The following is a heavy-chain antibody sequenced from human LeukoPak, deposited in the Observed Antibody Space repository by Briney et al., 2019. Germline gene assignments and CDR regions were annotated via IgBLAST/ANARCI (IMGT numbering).Heavy chain of an antibody. D-gene: IGHD1-26*01. CDR1: GYTFIDYY. CDR2: INPKSGGT. Sequence: ASVTVSFTASGYTFIDYYIHWVRQAPGQGLEWMGRINPKSGGTNHAQKFQGRVTMTRDTSISTAYMELSSLRSDDTAVYFCARETYNGRYYYFDYWGQGTLGTVSS. V-gene: IGHV1-2*06. CDR3: ARETYNGRYYYFDY. J-gene: IGHJ4*02.